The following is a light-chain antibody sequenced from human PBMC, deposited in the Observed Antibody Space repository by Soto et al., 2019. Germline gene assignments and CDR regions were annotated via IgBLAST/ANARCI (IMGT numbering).Light chain of an antibody. V-gene: IGKV1-5*03. CDR2: KAS. CDR3: QQYSRCST. J-gene: IGKJ1*01. CDR1: QTLSSW. Sequence: DIQVTQSPSTLSASVGDRVTITCRASQTLSSWLAWYQQKPGMAPKLLIYKASTLQSGVPSRFSGSGSGTEFTLTISSLQPDDFATYYCQQYSRCSTFGQGNKVELK.